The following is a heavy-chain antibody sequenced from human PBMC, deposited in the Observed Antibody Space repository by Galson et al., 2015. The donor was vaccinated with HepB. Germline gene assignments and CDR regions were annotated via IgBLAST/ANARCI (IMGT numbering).Heavy chain of an antibody. Sequence: SLRLSCAASGFTFSSYWMSWVRQAPGKGLEWVANIKQDGSEKYYVDSVKGRFTISRDNAKNSLYLQMNSLRAEDTAVYYCAREAFSRGSSSWYGPSENIDYWGQGTLVTVSS. V-gene: IGHV3-7*03. CDR3: AREAFSRGSSSWYGPSENIDY. D-gene: IGHD6-13*01. CDR1: GFTFSSYW. J-gene: IGHJ4*02. CDR2: IKQDGSEK.